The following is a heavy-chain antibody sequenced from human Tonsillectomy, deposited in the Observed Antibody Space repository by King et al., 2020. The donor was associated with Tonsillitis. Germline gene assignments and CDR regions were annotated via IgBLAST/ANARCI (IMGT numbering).Heavy chain of an antibody. D-gene: IGHD3-16*02. CDR3: ARSGSYRLTPILPFDY. V-gene: IGHV4-30-4*01. CDR2: IYYSGST. CDR1: GGSISSGDYY. J-gene: IGHJ4*02. Sequence: QLQESGPGLVKPSQTLSLTCTVSGGSISSGDYYWSWIRQPPGKGLEWIGYIYYSGSTYYNPSLKSRVTISVDTSKNQFSLKLSSVTAADTAVYYCARSGSYRLTPILPFDYWGQGTLVTVSS.